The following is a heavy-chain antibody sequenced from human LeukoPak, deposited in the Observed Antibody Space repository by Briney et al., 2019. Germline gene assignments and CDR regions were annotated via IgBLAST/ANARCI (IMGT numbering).Heavy chain of an antibody. D-gene: IGHD3-10*01. J-gene: IGHJ1*01. CDR2: IYTSGST. CDR3: ARQGTRNYYGSGSYSEKGYFQH. Sequence: PSETLSLTCTVSGGSISSGSYYWSWIRQPAGKGLEWIGRIYTSGSTTYNPSLKSRVTISVDTSKNQFSLKLSSVTAADTAVYYCARQGTRNYYGSGSYSEKGYFQHWGQGTLVTVSS. V-gene: IGHV4-61*02. CDR1: GGSISSGSYY.